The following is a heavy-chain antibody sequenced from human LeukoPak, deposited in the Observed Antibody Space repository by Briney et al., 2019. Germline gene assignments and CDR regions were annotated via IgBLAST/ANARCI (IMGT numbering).Heavy chain of an antibody. D-gene: IGHD3-10*01. CDR2: ISGSGGRT. J-gene: IGHJ4*02. V-gene: IGHV3-23*01. Sequence: GGSLRLSCAVSGITLSNYGMSWVRQAPGKGLERVAGISGSGGRTNYADAVKGRFTISRDNAKNTLFLQMNSLRVEDTAVYFCAKRGVVIRLILVGFHKEAYYFDSWGQGALVTVSS. CDR3: AKRGVVIRLILVGFHKEAYYFDS. CDR1: GITLSNYG.